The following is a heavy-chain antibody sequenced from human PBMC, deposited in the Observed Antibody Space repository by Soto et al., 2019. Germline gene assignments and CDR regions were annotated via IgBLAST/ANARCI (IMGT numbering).Heavy chain of an antibody. CDR1: GFSFSTYL. Sequence: PGGSLRLSCAACGFSFSTYLMSWVRQAPWKGLEWVANIKQGGNEKFYVDSVKGRFTISRDNDKKSLYLKMDSLKVEDTAVDYSVGALTSEATYYYYGMDVCRQGTTVTASS. CDR3: VGALTSEATYYYYGMDV. D-gene: IGHD3-16*01. CDR2: IKQGGNEK. V-gene: IGHV3-7*01. J-gene: IGHJ6*02.